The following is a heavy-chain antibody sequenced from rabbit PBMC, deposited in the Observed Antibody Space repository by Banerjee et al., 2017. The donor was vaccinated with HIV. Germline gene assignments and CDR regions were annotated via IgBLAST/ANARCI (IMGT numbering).Heavy chain of an antibody. Sequence: QSLEESGGDLVKPGASLTLTCTASGFSFSSSYYICWVRQTPGKGLEWIACIYDGSSGSIHYASWVNGRFTISDHNAQNTLYLQLNSLTAADTATYFCARGVYYNYGYDGHGYDTLNLWGPGTLVTVS. J-gene: IGHJ4*01. CDR1: GFSFSSSYY. V-gene: IGHV1S40*01. CDR2: IYDGSSGSI. CDR3: ARGVYYNYGYDGHGYDTLNL. D-gene: IGHD6-1*01.